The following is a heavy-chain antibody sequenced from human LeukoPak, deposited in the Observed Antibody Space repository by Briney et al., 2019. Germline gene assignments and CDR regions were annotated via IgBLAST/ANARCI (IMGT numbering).Heavy chain of an antibody. J-gene: IGHJ4*02. CDR1: GFTFSNYA. CDR3: ARVREGAVGYYFDY. V-gene: IGHV3-23*01. D-gene: IGHD6-13*01. CDR2: ISGSGGTT. Sequence: PGGSLRLSCAASGFTFSNYAIRWDRQAPGKGLEWVSGISGSGGTTSYADSVKGRFTISRDNAKNSLYLQMNSLRDEDTAVYYCARVREGAVGYYFDYWGQGTLVTVSS.